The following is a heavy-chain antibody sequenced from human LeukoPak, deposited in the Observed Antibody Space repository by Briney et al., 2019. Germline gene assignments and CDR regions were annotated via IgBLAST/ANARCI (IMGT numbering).Heavy chain of an antibody. CDR2: INHSGST. Sequence: SETLSLTCAVYGGSFSGYCWSWIRQPPGKGLEWIGEINHSGSTNYNPSLKSRVTISVDTSKNQFSLKLSSVTAADTAVYYCARTEMGDSSGYYFSYWGQGTLVTVSS. CDR3: ARTEMGDSSGYYFSY. CDR1: GGSFSGYC. D-gene: IGHD3-22*01. J-gene: IGHJ4*02. V-gene: IGHV4-34*01.